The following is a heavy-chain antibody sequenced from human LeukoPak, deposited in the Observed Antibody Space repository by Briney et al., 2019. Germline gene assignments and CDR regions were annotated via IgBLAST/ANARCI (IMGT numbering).Heavy chain of an antibody. Sequence: PGGPLRLSCAVSGFTFSSYWMNWVRQAPGKGLEWVASIKQDGGEKSYVDSVKGRFTIFRDNAKNSLYLQMSSLRAEDTAVYYCARDGTAAGLYFDLWGQGTLVSVSS. CDR2: IKQDGGEK. J-gene: IGHJ4*02. CDR1: GFTFSSYW. V-gene: IGHV3-7*01. D-gene: IGHD6-13*01. CDR3: ARDGTAAGLYFDL.